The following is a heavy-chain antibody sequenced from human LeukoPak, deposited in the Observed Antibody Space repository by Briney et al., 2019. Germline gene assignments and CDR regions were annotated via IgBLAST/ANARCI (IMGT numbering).Heavy chain of an antibody. CDR1: GYTFTGYY. D-gene: IGHD2-2*01. CDR2: INPNSGGT. J-gene: IGHJ5*02. V-gene: IGHV1-2*02. CDR3: ARAPVVLDNWFDP. Sequence: ASVTVSCKASGYTFTGYYMHWVRQAPGQGLEWMGWINPNSGGTNYAQKFQGRVTMTRDTSISTAYMELSRLRSDDTAVYYCARAPVVLDNWFDPWGQGTLVTVSS.